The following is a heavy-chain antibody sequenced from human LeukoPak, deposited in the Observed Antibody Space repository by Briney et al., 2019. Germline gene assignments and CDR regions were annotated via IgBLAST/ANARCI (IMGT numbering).Heavy chain of an antibody. CDR1: GFDFSRYA. J-gene: IGHJ6*03. D-gene: IGHD6-19*01. CDR2: IGDNARTT. Sequence: PGGSLRLSCVASGFDFSRYAMHWVRQAPGRGLEHVSVIGDNARTTFYAESVRGRFTISRDNSKRALYLQMGSLTTEDMAAYHCTRARSSWGWFHYMDVWGKGTTVTVSS. V-gene: IGHV3-64*02. CDR3: TRARSSWGWFHYMDV.